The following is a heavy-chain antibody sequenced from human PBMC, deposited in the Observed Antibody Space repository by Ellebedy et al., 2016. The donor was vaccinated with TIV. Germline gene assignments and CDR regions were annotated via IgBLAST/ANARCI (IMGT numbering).Heavy chain of an antibody. Sequence: GGSLRLXXAASGFTVSNYTMNWVRQAPGKALESVSSINSSSSYIYYADSVKGRFTISRDNAKNSLYLQMNSLRAEDTAVYYCARDRLGWSFGPWGQGTLVTVSS. CDR2: INSSSSYI. D-gene: IGHD6-19*01. J-gene: IGHJ5*02. V-gene: IGHV3-21*01. CDR3: ARDRLGWSFGP. CDR1: GFTVSNYT.